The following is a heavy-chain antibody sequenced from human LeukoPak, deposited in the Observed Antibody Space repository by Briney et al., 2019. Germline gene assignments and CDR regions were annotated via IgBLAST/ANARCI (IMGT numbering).Heavy chain of an antibody. D-gene: IGHD6-6*01. CDR2: IYYSGST. V-gene: IGHV4-39*07. Sequence: PSETLSLTCTVSGGSISSSSYYWGWIRQPPGKGLEWIGSIYYSGSTYYNPSLKSRVTISVDTSKNQFSLKLSSVTAADTAVYYCARGGQLHGLGWFDPWGQGTLVTVSS. CDR1: GGSISSSSYY. CDR3: ARGGQLHGLGWFDP. J-gene: IGHJ5*02.